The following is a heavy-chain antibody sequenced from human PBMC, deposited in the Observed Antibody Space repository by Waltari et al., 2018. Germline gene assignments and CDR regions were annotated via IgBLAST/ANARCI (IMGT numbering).Heavy chain of an antibody. CDR3: ARDRVTHRKENYYYYMDV. D-gene: IGHD4-4*01. V-gene: IGHV3-7*01. Sequence: EVQLVESGGGLVQPGGSLRLSCAASGFTFSSSWMSWVRQAPGKGLEWVANIKQDGSEKYYVDSVKGRFTISRDNAKNSLYLQMNSLRAEDTAVYYCARDRVTHRKENYYYYMDVWGKGTTVTVSS. CDR2: IKQDGSEK. J-gene: IGHJ6*03. CDR1: GFTFSSSW.